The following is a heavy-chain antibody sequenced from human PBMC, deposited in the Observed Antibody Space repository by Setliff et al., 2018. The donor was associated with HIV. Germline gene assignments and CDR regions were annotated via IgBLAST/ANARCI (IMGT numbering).Heavy chain of an antibody. V-gene: IGHV3-21*01. CDR1: GFTFSTYS. Sequence: AVGSLRLSCEASGFTFSTYSMNWVRQAPGKGLEWVSSISRSSSDIYYADSVKGRFTVSRDNAKNSLYLQMNSLRAEDTAVYYCARDYLYYNLYNGSPVYGMDVWGQGTTVTVSS. J-gene: IGHJ6*02. CDR2: ISRSSSDI. D-gene: IGHD3-3*01. CDR3: ARDYLYYNLYNGSPVYGMDV.